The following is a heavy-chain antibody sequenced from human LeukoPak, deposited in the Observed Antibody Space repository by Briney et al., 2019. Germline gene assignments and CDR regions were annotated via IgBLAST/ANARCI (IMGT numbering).Heavy chain of an antibody. CDR1: GFTFSSYS. CDR3: ARGGFLEWLLGYYYYYMDV. D-gene: IGHD3-3*01. Sequence: GGSLRLSCAASGFTFSSYSMNWVRQAPGKGLEWVSAISGSGGSTYYADSVKGRFTISRDNSKNTLYLQMNSLRAEDTAVYYCARGGFLEWLLGYYYYYMDVWGKGTTVTVSS. CDR2: ISGSGGST. V-gene: IGHV3-23*01. J-gene: IGHJ6*03.